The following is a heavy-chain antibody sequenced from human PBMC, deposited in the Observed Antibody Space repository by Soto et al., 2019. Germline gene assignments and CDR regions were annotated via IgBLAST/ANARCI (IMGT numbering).Heavy chain of an antibody. CDR2: ISYDGSNK. CDR1: GFTFSSYA. Sequence: GGSLRLSCAASGFTFSSYAMHWVRQAPGKGLEWVAVISYDGSNKYYADSVTGRFTISRDNSKNTLYLQMNSLRAEDTAVYYCARDRSIVGAHYYYYYGMDVWGQGTTVTVSS. D-gene: IGHD1-26*01. V-gene: IGHV3-30-3*01. J-gene: IGHJ6*02. CDR3: ARDRSIVGAHYYYYYGMDV.